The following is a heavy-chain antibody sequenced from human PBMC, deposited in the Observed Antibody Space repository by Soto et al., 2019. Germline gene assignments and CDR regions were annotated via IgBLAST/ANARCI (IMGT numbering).Heavy chain of an antibody. CDR2: FDPEDGET. Sequence: ASVKVSCKVSGYTLTELSMHWVRQAPGKGLEWMGGFDPEDGETIYAQKFQGRVTMTEDTSTDTAYMELSSLRSEDTAVYYCATGPNCGGDCDFDSWGQAPPVTVPQ. J-gene: IGHJ4*02. V-gene: IGHV1-24*01. CDR1: GYTLTELS. D-gene: IGHD2-21*01. CDR3: ATGPNCGGDCDFDS.